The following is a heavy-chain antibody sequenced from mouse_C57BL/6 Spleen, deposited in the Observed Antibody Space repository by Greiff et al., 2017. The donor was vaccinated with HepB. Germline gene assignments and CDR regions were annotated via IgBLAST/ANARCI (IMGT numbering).Heavy chain of an antibody. CDR1: GYTFTSYW. CDR2: IHPNSGSN. J-gene: IGHJ2*01. Sequence: VQLQQPGAELVKPGASVKLSCKASGYTFTSYWMHWVKQRPGQGLEWIGMIHPNSGSNNYNEKFKSKATLTVPKSSSTAYMQLSSRTSEDSAVYYCERGDYGSRYDYWGQGATLTVSS. D-gene: IGHD1-1*01. CDR3: ERGDYGSRYDY. V-gene: IGHV1-64*01.